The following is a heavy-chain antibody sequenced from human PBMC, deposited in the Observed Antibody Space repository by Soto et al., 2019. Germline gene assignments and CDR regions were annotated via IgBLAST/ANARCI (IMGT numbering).Heavy chain of an antibody. CDR3: AKECESSGPFDY. Sequence: EVQLVESGGGLVQPGRSLRLSCAASGFTFDDYAMHWVRQAPGKGLEWVSGISWNSGSIGYADSVKGRFTISRDNAKNSLYLQMNRLIAEDTALYYCAKECESSGPFDYWGQGTLVTVSS. J-gene: IGHJ4*02. CDR1: GFTFDDYA. D-gene: IGHD6-19*01. V-gene: IGHV3-9*01. CDR2: ISWNSGSI.